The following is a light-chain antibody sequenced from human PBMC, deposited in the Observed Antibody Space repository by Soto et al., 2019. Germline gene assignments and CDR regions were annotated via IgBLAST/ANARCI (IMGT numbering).Light chain of an antibody. Sequence: DILMTQSPGSLSVSPGEGVTLSCTASQSVSSYLTWYQQKPGKPPKLLMYGASTMASGIPVRFRGSGSGTEFTLTISSLQPEDSAVYYCQQNYSRPRFTFGPGTKVEIK. J-gene: IGKJ3*01. CDR3: QQNYSRPRFT. CDR1: QSVSSY. CDR2: GAS. V-gene: IGKV3-15*01.